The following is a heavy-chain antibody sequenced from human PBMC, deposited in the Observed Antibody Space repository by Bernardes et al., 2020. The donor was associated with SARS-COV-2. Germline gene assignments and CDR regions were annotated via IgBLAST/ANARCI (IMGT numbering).Heavy chain of an antibody. V-gene: IGHV4-59*01. CDR1: GSMSSYY. CDR2: IYYSGSA. Sequence: ETLSLTCTISGSMSSYYWSWIRQPPGKGLEWIGYIYYSGSANYNSSLKSRVTISVDTSKNQFSLKVNSVTAEDTAVYYCARTTTVTPGYHYYFDYWGQGTLVTVSS. D-gene: IGHD4-17*01. J-gene: IGHJ4*02. CDR3: ARTTTVTPGYHYYFDY.